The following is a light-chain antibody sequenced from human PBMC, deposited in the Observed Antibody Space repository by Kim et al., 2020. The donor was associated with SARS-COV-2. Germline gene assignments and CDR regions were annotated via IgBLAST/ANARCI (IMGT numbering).Light chain of an antibody. CDR1: QDISNN. CDR3: QQYENLPIT. CDR2: GAY. Sequence: DIQMTQSPSSLSASVGDRVTMTCRASQDISNNLNWYQQKPGKAPKLLIYGAYNLETGVPSRFSGRRSVTDYTFTISSLQPEDIATYYCQQYENLPITLGQGTRVEIK. V-gene: IGKV1-33*01. J-gene: IGKJ5*01.